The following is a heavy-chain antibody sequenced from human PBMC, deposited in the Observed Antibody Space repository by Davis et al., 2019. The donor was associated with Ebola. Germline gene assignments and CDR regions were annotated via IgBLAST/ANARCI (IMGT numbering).Heavy chain of an antibody. CDR1: GYTFTSYG. CDR3: ARDRMPSIVEAKEGFDY. CDR2: ISAYNGNT. D-gene: IGHD1-26*01. V-gene: IGHV1-18*01. Sequence: ASVKVSCKASGYTFTSYGISWVRQAPGQGLEWMGWISAYNGNTNYAQKLQGRVTMTTDTSTSTAYMELRSLRSDDTAVYYCARDRMPSIVEAKEGFDYWGQGTLVTVSS. J-gene: IGHJ4*02.